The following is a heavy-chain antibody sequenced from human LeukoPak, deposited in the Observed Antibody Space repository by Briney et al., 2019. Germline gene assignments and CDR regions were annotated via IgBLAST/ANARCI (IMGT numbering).Heavy chain of an antibody. D-gene: IGHD4-23*01. CDR1: GFTFSSYA. CDR3: AKDRSLDGGNSNGYFDS. V-gene: IGHV3-23*01. Sequence: GPLSLSCAASGFTFSSYAMNWVRQAPGKGLEWVSIISGSAGSTYYADSVKGRFTISRDNSKNTLFLQMNSLRAEDTAVYYCAKDRSLDGGNSNGYFDSWGQGTLVTVSS. J-gene: IGHJ4*02. CDR2: ISGSAGST.